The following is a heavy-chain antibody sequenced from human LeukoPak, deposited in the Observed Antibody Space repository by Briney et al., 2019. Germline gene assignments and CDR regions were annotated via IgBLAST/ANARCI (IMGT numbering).Heavy chain of an antibody. CDR2: ISGSGGST. J-gene: IGHJ4*02. Sequence: GGSLRLSCAASGFTFSSYAMSWVRQAPGKGLEWVSAISGSGGSTYYADSVKGRFTISRDNSKNTLYLQMNSLRAEDTAVYYCAKDQAYYYDSSGYYYLDYWSQGTLVTISS. V-gene: IGHV3-23*01. CDR1: GFTFSSYA. D-gene: IGHD3-22*01. CDR3: AKDQAYYYDSSGYYYLDY.